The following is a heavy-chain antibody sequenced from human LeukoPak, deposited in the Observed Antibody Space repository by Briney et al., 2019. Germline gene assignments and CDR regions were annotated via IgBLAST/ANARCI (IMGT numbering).Heavy chain of an antibody. Sequence: KPSETLSLTRAVYGGSFSGYYWSWIRQPPGKGLEWIGEINHSGSTNYNPSLKSRVTISVDTSKNQFSLKLSSVTAADTAVYYCARGWGYYGSGSRTTLWFDPWGQGTLVTVSS. CDR2: INHSGST. D-gene: IGHD3-10*01. CDR1: GGSFSGYY. J-gene: IGHJ5*02. V-gene: IGHV4-34*01. CDR3: ARGWGYYGSGSRTTLWFDP.